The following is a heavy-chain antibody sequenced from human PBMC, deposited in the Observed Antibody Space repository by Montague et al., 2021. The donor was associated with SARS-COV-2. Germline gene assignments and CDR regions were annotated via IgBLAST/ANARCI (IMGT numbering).Heavy chain of an antibody. V-gene: IGHV4-31*03. CDR3: ARDRYGHFDD. J-gene: IGHJ4*02. CDR2: VYYTGST. Sequence: TLSLTCSVSGDPISRAGYFWTWIRHHPTKGLEWIGYVYYTGSTDYNPSLKSRVSMSIDTSRNQFSLKLSSVTAADTAVYYCARDRYGHFDDWGQGTLVTVSS. D-gene: IGHD5-18*01. CDR1: GDPISRAGYF.